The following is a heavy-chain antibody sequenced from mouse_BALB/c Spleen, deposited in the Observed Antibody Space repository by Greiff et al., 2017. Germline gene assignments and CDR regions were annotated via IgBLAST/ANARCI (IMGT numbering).Heavy chain of an antibody. V-gene: IGHV5-6*01. Sequence: EVQVVESGGDLVKPGGSLKLSCAASGFTFSSYGMSWVRQTPDKRLEWVATISSGGSYTYYPDSVKGRFTISRDNAKNTLYLQMSSLKSEDTAMYYCASRPLSYGSSSNYFDYWGQGTTLTVSS. CDR3: ASRPLSYGSSSNYFDY. CDR1: GFTFSSYG. J-gene: IGHJ2*01. D-gene: IGHD1-1*01. CDR2: ISSGGSYT.